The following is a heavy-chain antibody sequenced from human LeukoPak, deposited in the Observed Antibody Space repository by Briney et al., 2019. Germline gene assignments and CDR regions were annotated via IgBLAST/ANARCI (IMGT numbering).Heavy chain of an antibody. CDR1: GFTFSSYG. CDR3: AKLHGSGSYQYYYYYYMDV. J-gene: IGHJ6*03. CDR2: ISGSGGST. D-gene: IGHD3-10*01. V-gene: IGHV3-23*01. Sequence: PGGSLRLSCAASGFTFSSYGMSWVRQAPGKGLEWVSAISGSGGSTYYADSVKGRFTISRDNSKNTLYLQMNSLRAEDTAVYYCAKLHGSGSYQYYYYYYMDVWGKGTTVTISS.